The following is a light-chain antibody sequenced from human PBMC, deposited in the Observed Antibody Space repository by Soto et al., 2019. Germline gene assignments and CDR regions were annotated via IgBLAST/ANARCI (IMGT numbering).Light chain of an antibody. Sequence: QAVVTQPASVSGSPGQSITISCTGTSSDVGGYNYVSWYQQHPGKAPQLMIYDVSNRPSGVSDRFSGSKSGNTASLTISGLQAEDEADYYCSSYTRTTTLVFGGGTKVTVL. J-gene: IGLJ2*01. V-gene: IGLV2-14*01. CDR2: DVS. CDR3: SSYTRTTTLV. CDR1: SSDVGGYNY.